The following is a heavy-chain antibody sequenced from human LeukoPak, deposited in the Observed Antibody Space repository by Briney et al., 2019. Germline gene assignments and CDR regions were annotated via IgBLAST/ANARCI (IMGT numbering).Heavy chain of an antibody. D-gene: IGHD3-10*01. Sequence: SETLSLTCTVSGGSISSYYWSWIRPPPGKTLEWIGYIYSSGSTNYNPSLKSRVTISVDTSKNQFSLKLRSVTAADTAVYYCARGGFPDYWGQGTLVTVSS. CDR3: ARGGFPDY. CDR2: IYSSGST. CDR1: GGSISSYY. V-gene: IGHV4-59*01. J-gene: IGHJ4*02.